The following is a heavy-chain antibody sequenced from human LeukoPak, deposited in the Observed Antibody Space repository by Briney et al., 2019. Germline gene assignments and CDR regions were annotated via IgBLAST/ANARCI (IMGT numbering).Heavy chain of an antibody. V-gene: IGHV3-30*04. CDR1: GFTFSSYA. J-gene: IGHJ6*02. Sequence: GRSLRLSCAASGFTFSSYAMHWVRQAPGKGLEWVAVISYDGSNKYYADSVKGRFTISRDNSKNTLYLQMNSLRAEDTAVYYCARDPVEAAAGHYYYYGMDLWGQGTTVTVSS. CDR3: ARDPVEAAAGHYYYYGMDL. CDR2: ISYDGSNK. D-gene: IGHD6-13*01.